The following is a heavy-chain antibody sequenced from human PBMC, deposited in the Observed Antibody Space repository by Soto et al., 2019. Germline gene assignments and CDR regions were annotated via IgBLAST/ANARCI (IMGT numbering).Heavy chain of an antibody. J-gene: IGHJ4*02. CDR1: GGSISSSIYF. Sequence: ASETLSLTCTVSGGSISSSIYFWGWIRQPPGKGLEWIGTIYYSGSTFYNASLQSRVTISVDTSKNQFSLNLSSVTAADTAVYYCARHEFSHCSGGSCYSGGLDYWGQGTLVTVSS. V-gene: IGHV4-39*01. CDR3: ARHEFSHCSGGSCYSGGLDY. D-gene: IGHD2-15*01. CDR2: IYYSGST.